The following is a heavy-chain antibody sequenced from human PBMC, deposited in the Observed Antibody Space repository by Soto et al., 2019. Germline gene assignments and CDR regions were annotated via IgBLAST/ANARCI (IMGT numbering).Heavy chain of an antibody. D-gene: IGHD3-10*01. CDR3: AREAPGVGRFYFDY. V-gene: IGHV4-30-4*01. CDR2: IYYSGST. CDR1: GGSISSGYYY. Sequence: SETLSLTCTVSGGSISSGYYYWSWIRQPPGKGLEWIGYIYYSGSTYYNPSLKSRVTISVDTSKNQFSLKLSSVTAADTAVYYCAREAPGVGRFYFDYWGQGTLVTVSS. J-gene: IGHJ4*02.